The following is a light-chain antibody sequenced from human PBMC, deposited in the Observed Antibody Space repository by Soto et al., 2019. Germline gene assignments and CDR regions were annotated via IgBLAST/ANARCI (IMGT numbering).Light chain of an antibody. CDR1: QSVSNN. V-gene: IGKV3-15*01. Sequence: EIVLTQSPGTLSLSPGERATLSCRAIQSVSNNYLAWYQQKPGQAPRLLIYGASTRATGIPARFSGSGSGTEFTLTISSLQSEDFAFYYCQQYNNWPPDTFGGGTKVDIK. J-gene: IGKJ4*01. CDR2: GAS. CDR3: QQYNNWPPDT.